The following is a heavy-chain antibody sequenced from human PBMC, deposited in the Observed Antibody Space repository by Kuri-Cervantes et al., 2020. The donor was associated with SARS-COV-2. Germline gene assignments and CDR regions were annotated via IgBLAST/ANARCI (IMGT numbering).Heavy chain of an antibody. J-gene: IGHJ4*02. CDR1: GGSISSYY. CDR2: INHSGST. D-gene: IGHD6-13*01. CDR3: ARDRLSIAAADDYFDY. V-gene: IGHV4-34*01. Sequence: ESLKISCTVSGGSISSYYWSWIRQPPGKGLEWIGEINHSGSTNYNPSLKSRVTVSVDTSKNQFSLKLSSVTAADTAVYYCARDRLSIAAADDYFDYWGQGTLVTVSS.